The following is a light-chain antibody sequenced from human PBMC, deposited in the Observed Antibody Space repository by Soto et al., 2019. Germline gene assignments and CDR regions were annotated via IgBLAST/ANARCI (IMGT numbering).Light chain of an antibody. CDR3: QHYISWPRT. CDR1: QSVSNH. V-gene: IGKV3-15*01. J-gene: IGKJ1*01. Sequence: EVVMTQSPATLSVSPGEGATLSCRASQSVSNHLAWYQQRPGQAPRVLIYGASTRATGIPARFSGSGSGTEFTLTISSLQSEDFALYYCQHYISWPRTFGQGTKVEIK. CDR2: GAS.